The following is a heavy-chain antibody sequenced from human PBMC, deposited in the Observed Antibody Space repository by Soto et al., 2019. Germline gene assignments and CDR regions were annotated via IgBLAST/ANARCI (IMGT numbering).Heavy chain of an antibody. V-gene: IGHV3-21*01. D-gene: IGHD6-13*01. CDR2: ISSSSSYI. CDR3: ARDALTPQIIAAAGEGCDAFDI. CDR1: GFTFSSYS. Sequence: EVQLVESGGGLVKPGGSLRLSCAASGFTFSSYSMNWVRQAPGKGLEWVSSISSSSSYIYYADSVKGRFTISRDNAKNSLYLQINSLRAEETAVYYCARDALTPQIIAAAGEGCDAFDIWGQGTMVTVSS. J-gene: IGHJ3*02.